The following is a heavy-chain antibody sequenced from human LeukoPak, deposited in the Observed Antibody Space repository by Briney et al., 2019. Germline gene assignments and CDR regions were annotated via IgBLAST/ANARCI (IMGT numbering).Heavy chain of an antibody. Sequence: PSQTLSLTCTVSGGSISSGSYYWSWIRQAAGKGLEWIGRIYTSGSTNYNPSLKSRVTISVDTSKNQFSLKLSSVTAADTAVYYCARVPRKYQLLSGDAFDIWGQGTMVTVSS. CDR1: GGSISSGSYY. D-gene: IGHD2-2*01. V-gene: IGHV4-61*02. J-gene: IGHJ3*02. CDR3: ARVPRKYQLLSGDAFDI. CDR2: IYTSGST.